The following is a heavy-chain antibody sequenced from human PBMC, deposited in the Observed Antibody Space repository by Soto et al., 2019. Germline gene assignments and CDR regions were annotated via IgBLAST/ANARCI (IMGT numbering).Heavy chain of an antibody. V-gene: IGHV1-69*02. CDR1: GGTFSSYT. CDR2: IIPILGIA. CDR3: ARSLGDHAFDI. J-gene: IGHJ3*02. D-gene: IGHD2-21*01. Sequence: QVQLVQSGAEVKKPGSSVKVSCKASGGTFSSYTISWVRQAPGQGLEWMGRIIPILGIANYAQKFQGRVTIPADKSTSTAYMELSSLRSEDTAVYYCARSLGDHAFDIWGQGTMVTVSS.